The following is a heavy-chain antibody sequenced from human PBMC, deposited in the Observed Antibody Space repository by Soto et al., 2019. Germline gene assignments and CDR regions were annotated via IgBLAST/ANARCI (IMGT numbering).Heavy chain of an antibody. CDR1: GFTFSSYE. J-gene: IGHJ4*02. V-gene: IGHV3-48*03. CDR2: ISSSGSTI. CDR3: ARGYSSGWYVADY. D-gene: IGHD6-19*01. Sequence: LRLSCAASGFTFSSYEMNWVRQAPGKGLEWVSYISSSGSTIYYADSVKGRFTISRDNAKSSLYLQMNSLRAEDTAVYYCARGYSSGWYVADYWGQGTLVTVSS.